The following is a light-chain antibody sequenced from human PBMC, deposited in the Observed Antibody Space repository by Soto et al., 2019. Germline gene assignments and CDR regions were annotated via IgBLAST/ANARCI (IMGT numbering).Light chain of an antibody. J-gene: IGKJ4*01. CDR1: QGIRVD. V-gene: IGKV1-6*01. Sequence: AIQMTQSPSSLSASVGDRVIITCRASQGIRVDLGWYQQKPGEAPKLLVYSASTLQTGVPSRFSGSGSGTYFTLTINSLQPEDFATDFCLQHFTFPRSFGGGTRVEVK. CDR3: LQHFTFPRS. CDR2: SAS.